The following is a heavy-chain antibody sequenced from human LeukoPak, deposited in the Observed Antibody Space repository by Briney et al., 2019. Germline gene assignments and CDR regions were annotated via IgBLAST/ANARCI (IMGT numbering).Heavy chain of an antibody. D-gene: IGHD3-3*01. CDR3: ARASGFWSGYFGMDYYGMDV. J-gene: IGHJ6*02. V-gene: IGHV3-23*01. CDR1: GFTFSSYG. CDR2: ISATGGST. Sequence: GGSLRLSCAASGFTFSSYGITWVRQAPGKGLEWVSTISATGGSTYYADSVKGRFAISRDNSKDTLYLQMNSLRAEDTAVYYCARASGFWSGYFGMDYYGMDVWGQGTTVTVSS.